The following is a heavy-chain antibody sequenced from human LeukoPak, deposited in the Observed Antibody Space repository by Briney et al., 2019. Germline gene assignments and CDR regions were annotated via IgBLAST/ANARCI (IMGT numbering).Heavy chain of an antibody. V-gene: IGHV4-34*01. J-gene: IGHJ4*02. CDR2: INHSGST. Sequence: SETLSLTCAVYGGSFSGYYWSWIRQPPGKGPEWIGEINHSGSTNYNPSLKSRVTISVDTSKNQFSLKLSSVTAADTAVYYCARSKLVRYYYDSSGYYRFDYWGQGTLVTVSS. D-gene: IGHD3-22*01. CDR3: ARSKLVRYYYDSSGYYRFDY. CDR1: GGSFSGYY.